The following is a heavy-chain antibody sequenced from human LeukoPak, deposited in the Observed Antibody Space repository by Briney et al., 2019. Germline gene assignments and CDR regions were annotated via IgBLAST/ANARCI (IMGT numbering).Heavy chain of an antibody. CDR2: ISAYNGDT. CDR3: AREGGSGTYYAENY. D-gene: IGHD1-26*01. J-gene: IGHJ4*02. V-gene: IGHV1-18*04. Sequence: GASVKVSCKASGYTFTGYYMHWVRQAPGQGLEWMEWISAYNGDTNYAQKLQGRVTMTTDTSTSTAYMELRSLRYDDTAVYYCAREGGSGTYYAENYWGQGTLVTVSS. CDR1: GYTFTGYY.